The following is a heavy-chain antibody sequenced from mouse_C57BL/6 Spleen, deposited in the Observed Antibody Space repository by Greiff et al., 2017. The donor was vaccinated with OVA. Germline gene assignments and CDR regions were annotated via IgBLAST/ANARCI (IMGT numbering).Heavy chain of an antibody. CDR1: GYTFTSYW. J-gene: IGHJ3*01. CDR3: ARGNSNYTGFAY. D-gene: IGHD2-5*01. V-gene: IGHV1-50*01. Sequence: QVQLKQPGAELVKPGASVKLSCKASGYTFTSYWMQWVKQRPGQGLEWIGEIDPSDSYTNYNQKFKGKATLTVDTSSSTAYMQLSSLTSEDSAVYYCARGNSNYTGFAYWGQGTLVTVSA. CDR2: IDPSDSYT.